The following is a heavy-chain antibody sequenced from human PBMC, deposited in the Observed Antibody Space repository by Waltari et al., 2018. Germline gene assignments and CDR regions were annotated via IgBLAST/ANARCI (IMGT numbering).Heavy chain of an antibody. CDR1: GGSISSSSYY. CDR3: ASEPAPIVVVVAASFDY. Sequence: QLQLQESGPGLVKPSETLSLTCTVSGGSISSSSYYWGWIRQPPGKGLEWIGSIYYSGCTYYNPSLKSRVTISVDTSKNQFSLKLSSVTAADTAVYYCASEPAPIVVVVAASFDYWGQGTLVTVSS. J-gene: IGHJ4*02. D-gene: IGHD2-15*01. V-gene: IGHV4-39*07. CDR2: IYYSGCT.